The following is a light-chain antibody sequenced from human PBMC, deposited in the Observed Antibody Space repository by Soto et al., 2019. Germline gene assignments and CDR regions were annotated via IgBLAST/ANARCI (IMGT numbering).Light chain of an antibody. Sequence: DIQMTQPPSTLSGSVGDRVAITCRSSQAISSWLAWYQQKPGKAPELVIYKASTLKSGVPSRSSGSGSGTEFTLTSSSLQPVDFATYYCHHYNSYSEALGQGTKV. CDR3: HHYNSYSEA. V-gene: IGKV1-5*03. J-gene: IGKJ1*01. CDR2: KAS. CDR1: QAISSW.